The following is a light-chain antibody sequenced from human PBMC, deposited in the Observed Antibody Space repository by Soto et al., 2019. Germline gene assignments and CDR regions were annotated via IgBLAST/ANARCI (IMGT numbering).Light chain of an antibody. CDR3: HQYGSSPPT. V-gene: IGKV3-20*01. CDR2: GAS. Sequence: IVLTQSPSTLSLSLGERVTLSCRASQCVSGNYLAWYQQKPGQAPRLLMSGASNRATGIPDGFTGSGSGTDFTLTISRLEPEDFAVYYCHQYGSSPPTFGQGTKVDIK. CDR1: QCVSGNY. J-gene: IGKJ1*01.